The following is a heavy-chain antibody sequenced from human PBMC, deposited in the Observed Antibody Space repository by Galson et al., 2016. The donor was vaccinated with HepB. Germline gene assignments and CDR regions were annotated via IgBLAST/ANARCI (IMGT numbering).Heavy chain of an antibody. CDR1: GFSLSNARMG. CDR2: IFSNAEK. Sequence: PALVKPTQTLTLTCNVSGFSLSNARMGVSWIRQPPGKALEWLAHIFSNAEKSYSTSLRSRLTISKDTYKSQVVLIMTNLDPVDTATFYCARIYIMSTFGRDIGASWFNTWGQGTLLTVSS. J-gene: IGHJ5*02. D-gene: IGHD3-16*02. CDR3: ARIYIMSTFGRDIGASWFNT. V-gene: IGHV2-26*01.